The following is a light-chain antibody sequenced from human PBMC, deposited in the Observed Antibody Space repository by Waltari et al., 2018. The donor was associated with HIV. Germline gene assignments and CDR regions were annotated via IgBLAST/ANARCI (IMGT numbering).Light chain of an antibody. Sequence: NFMLTQPHSVSESPGKTVTISCTRSSCSIATNYVPWSQQPPGSAPTILIYDDNQRPSGVPNRFSGSIDSSSNSASLTISGLKTEDEADYYCQSYDASNQWVFGGGTKLTVL. CDR1: SCSIATNY. J-gene: IGLJ3*02. CDR3: QSYDASNQWV. V-gene: IGLV6-57*03. CDR2: DDN.